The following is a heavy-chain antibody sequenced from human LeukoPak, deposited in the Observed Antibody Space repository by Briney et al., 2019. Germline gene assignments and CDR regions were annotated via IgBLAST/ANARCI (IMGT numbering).Heavy chain of an antibody. D-gene: IGHD6-19*01. J-gene: IGHJ3*02. CDR2: ISGSGGST. Sequence: PGGSLILSCAASGFTLSSYAMSWVRQAPGKGLEWVSAISGSGGSTYYADSVKGRFTISRDNSKNTLYLQMNSLRAEDTAVYYCAKDKVQWLVRDAFDIWGQGTMVTVSS. CDR3: AKDKVQWLVRDAFDI. CDR1: GFTLSSYA. V-gene: IGHV3-23*01.